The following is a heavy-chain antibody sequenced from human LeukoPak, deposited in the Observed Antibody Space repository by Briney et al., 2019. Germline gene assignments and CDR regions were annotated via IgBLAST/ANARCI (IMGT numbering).Heavy chain of an antibody. D-gene: IGHD5-18*01. CDR1: GFTFISYA. J-gene: IGHJ4*02. V-gene: IGHV3-23*01. CDR3: ARLGREGYSYAYFDY. Sequence: GGSLRLSCAASGFTFISYAMSWVRQAPGKGLEWVSTVNTGGGSTYYADSVKGRFTISRDNSKNTLYLQMNSLRAEDTAIYYCARLGREGYSYAYFDYWGQGTLVTVSS. CDR2: VNTGGGST.